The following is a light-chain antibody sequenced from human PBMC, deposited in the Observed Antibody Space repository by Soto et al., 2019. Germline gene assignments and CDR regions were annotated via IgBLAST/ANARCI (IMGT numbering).Light chain of an antibody. V-gene: IGKV1-39*01. J-gene: IGKJ1*01. CDR1: ESISSY. Sequence: IQMTQSPSSLSASVGDSVTITCRASESISSYLSWHLQKPGKAPKLLIYAASNLQSGVPSRFSGSGSGTDFTLTISSLQPEDFATYYCQQSYSIPPTFGQGTKVDI. CDR2: AAS. CDR3: QQSYSIPPT.